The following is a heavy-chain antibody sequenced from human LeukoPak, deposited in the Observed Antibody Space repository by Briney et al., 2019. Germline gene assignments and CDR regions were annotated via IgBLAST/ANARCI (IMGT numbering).Heavy chain of an antibody. J-gene: IGHJ4*02. V-gene: IGHV3-23*01. Sequence: GGSLRLSCAASGFTFSTYAMSWVRQAPGRGLEWVSTISGSGASTYYADSMKGRFTISRDNAKSSLFLQMNDLRAEDTAVYYCAKGGRGNGEVYWGQGTLVTVSS. CDR2: ISGSGAST. CDR3: AKGGRGNGEVY. CDR1: GFTFSTYA. D-gene: IGHD2-8*01.